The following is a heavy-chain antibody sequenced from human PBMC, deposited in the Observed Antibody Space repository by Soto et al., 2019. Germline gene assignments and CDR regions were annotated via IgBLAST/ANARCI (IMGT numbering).Heavy chain of an antibody. J-gene: IGHJ4*02. CDR1: GFTFSSYG. Sequence: QVQLVESGGGVVQPGRSLRLSCAASGFTFSSYGMHWVRQAPGKGLEWVAVIWYDGSNKYYADSVKGRFTISRDNSKNTLHLQMNSLRAEDTAVYYCARDDSCSVGSCYDMGGFDYWGQGTLVTVSS. CDR2: IWYDGSNK. D-gene: IGHD2-15*01. CDR3: ARDDSCSVGSCYDMGGFDY. V-gene: IGHV3-33*01.